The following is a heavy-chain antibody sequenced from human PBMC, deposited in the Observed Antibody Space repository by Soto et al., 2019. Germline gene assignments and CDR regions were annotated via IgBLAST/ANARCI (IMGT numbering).Heavy chain of an antibody. CDR2: IYYSGST. J-gene: IGHJ5*02. CDR3: ARTSTYYDFWSGYSNRHNWFDP. D-gene: IGHD3-3*01. V-gene: IGHV4-59*01. CDR1: GGSISSYY. Sequence: PSETLSLTCTVSGGSISSYYWSWIRQPPGKGLEWIGYIYYSGSTNYNPSLKSRVTISVDTSKNQFSLKLSSVTAADTAVYYCARTSTYYDFWSGYSNRHNWFDPWGQGTLVTVSS.